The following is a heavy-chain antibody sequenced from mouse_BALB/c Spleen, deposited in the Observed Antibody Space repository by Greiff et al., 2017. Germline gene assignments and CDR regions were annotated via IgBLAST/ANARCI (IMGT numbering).Heavy chain of an antibody. V-gene: IGHV5-4*02. D-gene: IGHD1-1*01. CDR2: ISDGGSYT. CDR3: ARGILLRYAMDY. CDR1: GFTFSDYY. J-gene: IGHJ4*01. Sequence: EVKLVESGGGLVKPGGSLKLSCAASGFTFSDYYMYWVRQTPEKRLEWVATISDGGSYTYYPDSVKGRFTISRDNAKNNLYLQMSSLKSEDTAMYYCARGILLRYAMDYWGQGTSVTVSS.